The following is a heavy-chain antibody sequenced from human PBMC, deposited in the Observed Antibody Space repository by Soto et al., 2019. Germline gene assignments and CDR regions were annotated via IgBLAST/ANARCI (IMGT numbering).Heavy chain of an antibody. J-gene: IGHJ4*02. Sequence: EVQLVESGGGLVKPGGSLRLSCAASGFTFSSYSINWVRQAPGKGLEWVSSITSSTSYIDYADSVKGRFTISRDNAKNSLYLQMNSLRAEDTAVYYCARMRGSYDFDYWGQGTLVTVSS. CDR1: GFTFSSYS. CDR2: ITSSTSYI. CDR3: ARMRGSYDFDY. D-gene: IGHD1-26*01. V-gene: IGHV3-21*01.